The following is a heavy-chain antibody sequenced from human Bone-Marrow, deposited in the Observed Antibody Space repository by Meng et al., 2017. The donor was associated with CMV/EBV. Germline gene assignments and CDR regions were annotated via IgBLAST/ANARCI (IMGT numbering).Heavy chain of an antibody. V-gene: IGHV3-30*02. D-gene: IGHD2-2*02. J-gene: IGHJ6*02. CDR1: GFTFSSYG. Sequence: GESLKISCAASGFTFSSYGMHWVRQAPGKGLEWVAFIRYDGSNKYYADSVKGRFTISRDNSKNTLYLQMNSLRAEDTAVYYCAKVSRIVVVPAATPYYGVDVCGQGTTVTVSS. CDR3: AKVSRIVVVPAATPYYGVDV. CDR2: IRYDGSNK.